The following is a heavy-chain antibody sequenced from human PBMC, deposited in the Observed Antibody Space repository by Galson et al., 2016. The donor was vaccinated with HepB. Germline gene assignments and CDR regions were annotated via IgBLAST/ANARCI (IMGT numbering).Heavy chain of an antibody. Sequence: SLRLSCAASGLTVSSNYMSWVRQAPGKGLEWVSVIYSGGGTYYVDSVQGRFTISRDNSKTTLYLEMNSLRVEDTAVYFCANYLGYGSGRPGYFHSWGQGTLVTVSP. D-gene: IGHD3-10*01. V-gene: IGHV3-53*01. J-gene: IGHJ4*02. CDR2: IYSGGGT. CDR1: GLTVSSNY. CDR3: ANYLGYGSGRPGYFHS.